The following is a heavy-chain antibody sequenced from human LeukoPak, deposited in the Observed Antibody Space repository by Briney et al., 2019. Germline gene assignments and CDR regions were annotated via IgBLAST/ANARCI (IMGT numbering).Heavy chain of an antibody. CDR2: IWYDGSNK. CDR1: GFTFSSYG. CDR3: ARDQSIITMIWGFDY. V-gene: IGHV3-33*01. J-gene: IGHJ4*02. D-gene: IGHD3-22*01. Sequence: PGGSLRLSCAASGFTFSSYGMHWVRQAPGKGLEWVAVIWYDGSNKYYADSVKGRFTISRDNSKNTLYLQMNSLRAEDTAVYYCARDQSIITMIWGFDYWGQGTLVTVSS.